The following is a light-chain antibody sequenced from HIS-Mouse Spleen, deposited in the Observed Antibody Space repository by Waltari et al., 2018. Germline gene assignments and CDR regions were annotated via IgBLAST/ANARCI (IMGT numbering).Light chain of an antibody. J-gene: IGLJ2*01. CDR3: CSYAGSSTLV. Sequence: QSALTQPASVSGSPGQSITISCTGTRSDVGSYNLFFWYQQHPGKAPKLMIYEGSKRPSGVSNRFSGSKSGNTASLTISGLQAEDEADYYCCSYAGSSTLVFGGGTKLTVL. V-gene: IGLV2-23*01. CDR1: RSDVGSYNL. CDR2: EGS.